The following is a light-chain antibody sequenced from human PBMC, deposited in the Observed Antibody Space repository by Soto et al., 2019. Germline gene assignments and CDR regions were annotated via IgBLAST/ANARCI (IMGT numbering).Light chain of an antibody. CDR2: KAS. J-gene: IGKJ1*01. CDR3: QNYNAYSRV. CDR1: QSVDSW. Sequence: DIQMTQSPSTLSASIGDSVTITCLASQSVDSWLAWYQQQPGKAPKLQIYKASSLQTGVPSRVSGSGYGTEFTLTISSLQPDDFATYYCQNYNAYSRVFGQGTKVEIK. V-gene: IGKV1-5*03.